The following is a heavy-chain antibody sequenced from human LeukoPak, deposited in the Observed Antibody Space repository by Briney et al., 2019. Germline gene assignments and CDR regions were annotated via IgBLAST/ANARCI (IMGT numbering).Heavy chain of an antibody. CDR2: IYYSGST. CDR3: ARDFCSSGSCYFDY. V-gene: IGHV4-59*12. Sequence: PSETLSLTCTVSGGSISSYYWSWIRQPPGKGLEWIGYIYYSGSTNYNPSLKSRVTISVDTSKNQFSLKLSSVTAADTAVYYCARDFCSSGSCYFDYWGQGTLVTVSS. J-gene: IGHJ4*02. CDR1: GGSISSYY. D-gene: IGHD2-15*01.